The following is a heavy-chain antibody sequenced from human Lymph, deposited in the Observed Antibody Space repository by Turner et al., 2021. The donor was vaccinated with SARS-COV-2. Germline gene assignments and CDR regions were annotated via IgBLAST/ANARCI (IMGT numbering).Heavy chain of an antibody. CDR3: AKGDGYPPHGLLDP. CDR1: GYTFTSYA. Sequence: QAQLVQSGAAVKKPGAYVNVSFKASGYTFTSYANNCVRQATGQVLEWMGWMNPNSGYTGYAQKFQGRVTMTRNTSISTAYMKLNSLTSDDTAVYYCAKGDGYPPHGLLDPWGQGTLVTVSS. D-gene: IGHD6-25*01. J-gene: IGHJ5*02. CDR2: MNPNSGYT. V-gene: IGHV1-8*01.